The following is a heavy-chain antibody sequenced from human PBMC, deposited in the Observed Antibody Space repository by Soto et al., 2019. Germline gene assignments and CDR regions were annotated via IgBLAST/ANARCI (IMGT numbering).Heavy chain of an antibody. J-gene: IGHJ6*02. D-gene: IGHD4-17*01. CDR3: ARMDGDYNYYGLDV. CDR1: GFSLTNGRMG. Sequence: KESGPVLVKPTETLTLTCSVSGFSLTNGRMGVRWIRQPPGKALEWLAHFFSDAERSYSTSMQSRLNMYKDSSGSQVVLTMTNMAPADTATYFCARMDGDYNYYGLDVWGHGIAVTVSS. V-gene: IGHV2-26*01. CDR2: FFSDAER.